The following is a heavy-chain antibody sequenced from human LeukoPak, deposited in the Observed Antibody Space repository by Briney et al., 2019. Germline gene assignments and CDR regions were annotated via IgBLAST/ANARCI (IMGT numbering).Heavy chain of an antibody. J-gene: IGHJ4*02. V-gene: IGHV4-4*07. CDR1: GGSISSYY. CDR2: IYISGST. Sequence: SETLSLTCTVSGGSISSYYWSWIRQPAGKGLEWIGRIYISGSTNYTPSLKSRVTMSVDTSKNQFSLKLSSVTAADTAVYYCARDGSVAGTGDYWGQGTLVTVSS. D-gene: IGHD6-19*01. CDR3: ARDGSVAGTGDY.